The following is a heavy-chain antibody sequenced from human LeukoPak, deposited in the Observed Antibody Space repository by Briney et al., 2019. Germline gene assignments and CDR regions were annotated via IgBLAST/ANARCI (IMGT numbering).Heavy chain of an antibody. CDR3: ARVGYYDSSGYPPYDY. CDR2: INHSGST. Sequence: SETLSLTCAVYGGSFSGYYWSWIRQPPGNGLEWIGEINHSGSTNYNPSLKSRVTISVDTSKNQFSLKLSSVTAADTAVYYCARVGYYDSSGYPPYDYWGQGTLVTVSS. V-gene: IGHV4-34*01. D-gene: IGHD3-22*01. CDR1: GGSFSGYY. J-gene: IGHJ4*02.